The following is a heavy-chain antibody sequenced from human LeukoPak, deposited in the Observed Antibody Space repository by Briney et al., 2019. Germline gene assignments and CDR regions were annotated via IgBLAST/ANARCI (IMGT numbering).Heavy chain of an antibody. D-gene: IGHD4-17*01. J-gene: IGHJ4*02. CDR1: GGSFSGYY. CDR2: INHSGST. Sequence: SETLSLTCAVYGGSFSGYYWSWIRQPPGKGLEWIGEINHSGSTNYNPSLKSRVTISVDKSKNQFSLKLSSVTAADTAVYYCARDYGDPWDYFDYWGQGTLVTVSS. CDR3: ARDYGDPWDYFDY. V-gene: IGHV4-34*01.